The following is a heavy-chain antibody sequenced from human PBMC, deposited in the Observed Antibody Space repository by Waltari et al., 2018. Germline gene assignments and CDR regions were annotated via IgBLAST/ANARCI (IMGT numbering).Heavy chain of an antibody. CDR2: IYTSGNT. J-gene: IGHJ4*02. CDR3: ARFPRDYSFDY. CDR1: GGSIPSGIYY. Sequence: QVQLQESGPGLVKPSQTLSLTCRVSGGSIPSGIYYWTWIRQPAEKGLEWIGRIYTSGNTDYNPSLKSRVTMSMDTSKNQFSLNLSSVTAADTAVYYCARFPRDYSFDYWGQGTLVTVSS. V-gene: IGHV4-61*02. D-gene: IGHD4-17*01.